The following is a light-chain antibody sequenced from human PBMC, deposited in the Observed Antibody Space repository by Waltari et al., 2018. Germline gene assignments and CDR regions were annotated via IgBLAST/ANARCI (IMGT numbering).Light chain of an antibody. J-gene: IGKJ2*01. CDR3: QQYDWSPPGYT. CDR2: AAS. Sequence: IALTQSPGTLSLSPGERATLSCRASQTVDSNSVAWYQQRPGQVPRLLIFAASSRAPGIPDRFSASGSGTDFTLTISRLEPEDFAVYYCQQYDWSPPGYTFGQGTKLEIK. CDR1: QTVDSNS. V-gene: IGKV3-20*01.